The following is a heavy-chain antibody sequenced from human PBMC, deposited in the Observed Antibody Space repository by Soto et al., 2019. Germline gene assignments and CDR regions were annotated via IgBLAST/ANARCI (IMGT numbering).Heavy chain of an antibody. CDR2: IYWDDDK. Sequence: QITLKESGPTLVKPTQTLTLTCTFSGFSLSTYGVGVGWIRQPPGKALEWLALIYWDDDKRYSPSLKSRLTITSDTSKYQVILTMTNMDPVDTATYYSAHRYGVRYGVSNYDSSGHHSESFQYWGQGTLVTVSS. CDR3: AHRYGVRYGVSNYDSSGHHSESFQY. J-gene: IGHJ1*01. CDR1: GFSLSTYGVG. D-gene: IGHD3-22*01. V-gene: IGHV2-5*02.